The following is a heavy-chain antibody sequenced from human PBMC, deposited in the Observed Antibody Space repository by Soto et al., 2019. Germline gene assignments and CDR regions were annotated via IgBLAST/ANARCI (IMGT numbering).Heavy chain of an antibody. V-gene: IGHV4-59*01. CDR1: GGSISSYY. J-gene: IGHJ4*02. CDR2: IYYSGST. D-gene: IGHD6-13*01. CDR3: GRVGGYSSSWLIFDY. Sequence: SETLSLTCTVSGGSISSYYWSWIRQPPGKGLEWIGYIYYSGSTNYNPSLKSRVTISVDTSKNQFSLKLSSVTAADTAVYYCGRVGGYSSSWLIFDYWGQGTLVTVSS.